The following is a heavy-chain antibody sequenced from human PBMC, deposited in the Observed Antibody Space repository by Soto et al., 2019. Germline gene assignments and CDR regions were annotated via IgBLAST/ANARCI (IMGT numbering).Heavy chain of an antibody. V-gene: IGHV1-69*12. J-gene: IGHJ6*02. Sequence: QVQLLQSGAEVKKPGSSVRVSCEASGGTFRTYAISWVRQAPGQGLEWMGEIIPIFGTVNYAQKFQGRVTITAGESATTGYMELRRLRSEDTAVYYCAKGAVAGTPTSYYYYGMDVWGQGTTVTVSS. CDR1: GGTFRTYA. CDR2: IIPIFGTV. D-gene: IGHD6-19*01. CDR3: AKGAVAGTPTSYYYYGMDV.